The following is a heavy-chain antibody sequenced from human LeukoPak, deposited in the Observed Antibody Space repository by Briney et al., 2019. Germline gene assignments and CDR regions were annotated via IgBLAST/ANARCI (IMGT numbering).Heavy chain of an antibody. J-gene: IGHJ4*02. CDR2: IYHSGNT. CDR3: AGAGYCSGVSCYSAVPGKY. Sequence: SETLPLTCTVSGYSITSGYYWAWIRQSPGKGLEWIGSIYHSGNTYYNPSLKSRVIILVDTSKNQFSLQLGSVTPTDTAVYYCAGAGYCSGVSCYSAVPGKYWGQGALVTVSS. V-gene: IGHV4-38-2*02. D-gene: IGHD2-15*01. CDR1: GYSITSGYY.